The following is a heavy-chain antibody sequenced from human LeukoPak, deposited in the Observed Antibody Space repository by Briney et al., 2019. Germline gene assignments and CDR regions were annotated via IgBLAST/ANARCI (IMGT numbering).Heavy chain of an antibody. CDR2: IYWDDDR. J-gene: IGHJ4*02. CDR3: AGRTYATLKIDY. CDR1: XFSLSTSRVX. D-gene: IGHD2-8*01. V-gene: IGHV2-5*02. Sequence: SGPTLVKPTQTLTLTCXXXXFSLSTSRVXXXXXXXXXXXXXXLLALIYWDDDRRYSPSLKSRLTISKDTFKNQVVLKMTHMDPVDTATYYCAGRTYATLKIDYWGQGTLVTVSS.